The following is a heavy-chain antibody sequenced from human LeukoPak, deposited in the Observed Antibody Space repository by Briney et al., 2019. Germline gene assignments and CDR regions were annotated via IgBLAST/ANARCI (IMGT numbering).Heavy chain of an antibody. CDR2: IYYSGST. Sequence: TLSLTCTVSGGSISSYYWSWIRQPPGKGLEWIGYIYYSGSTNYNPSLKSRVTISVDTSKNQFSLKLSSVTAADTAAYYCARVTRSGSYYYYYGMDVWGQGTTVTVSS. J-gene: IGHJ6*02. D-gene: IGHD1-26*01. V-gene: IGHV4-59*01. CDR3: ARVTRSGSYYYYYGMDV. CDR1: GGSISSYY.